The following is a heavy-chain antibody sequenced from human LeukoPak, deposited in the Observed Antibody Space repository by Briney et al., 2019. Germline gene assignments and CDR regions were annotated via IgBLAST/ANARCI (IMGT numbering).Heavy chain of an antibody. CDR1: GESFSGYY. CDR2: INHSGST. V-gene: IGHV4-34*01. CDR3: ARTWITGGYDYVWGSYRLVYFDY. D-gene: IGHD3-16*02. J-gene: IGHJ4*02. Sequence: SETLSLTCAVYGESFSGYYWSWIRQPPGKGLEWIGEINHSGSTDYNPSLKSRVTISVDTSKNQFSLKLRSVTAADPAVYYCARTWITGGYDYVWGSYRLVYFDYWGQGTLVTVSS.